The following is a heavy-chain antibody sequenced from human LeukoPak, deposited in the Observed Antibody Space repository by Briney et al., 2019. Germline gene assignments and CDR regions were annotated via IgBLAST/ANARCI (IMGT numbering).Heavy chain of an antibody. J-gene: IGHJ4*02. D-gene: IGHD3-22*01. CDR1: GFTFSNYW. CDR2: ISSSSSYI. V-gene: IGHV3-21*01. CDR3: ARDGMIVVVPYYFDY. Sequence: GGSLRLSCAASGFTFSNYWMNWVRQAPGKGLEWVSSISSSSSYIYYADSVKGRFTTSRDNAKNSLYLQMNSLRAEDTAVYYCARDGMIVVVPYYFDYWGQGTLVTVSS.